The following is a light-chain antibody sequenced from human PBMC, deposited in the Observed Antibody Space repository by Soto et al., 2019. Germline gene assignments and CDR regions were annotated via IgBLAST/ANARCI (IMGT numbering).Light chain of an antibody. CDR3: SSYTSSSTLVV. J-gene: IGLJ2*01. CDR2: DVS. V-gene: IGLV2-14*01. Sequence: QSALTQPASVSGSPGQSTTISCTGTSSDVGGYNYVSWHQQHPGKAPKLMIYDVSNRPSGVSNRFSGSKSGNTASLTISGLQAEDEADYYCSSYTSSSTLVVFGGGTKLTVL. CDR1: SSDVGGYNY.